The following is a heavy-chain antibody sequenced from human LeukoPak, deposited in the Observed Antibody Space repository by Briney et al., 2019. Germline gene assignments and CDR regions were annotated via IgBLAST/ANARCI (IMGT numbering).Heavy chain of an antibody. V-gene: IGHV5-51*01. CDR2: ISPTDSDT. CDR1: GYSFTSYW. CDR3: ARYLGIAAAGTDSFDI. J-gene: IGHJ3*02. Sequence: GASLKISCKDSGYSFTSYWIGWVRQMPGKGLEWMGIISPTDSDTRYSPPFQGQVTISADRSISTAYLQWSSLKASDTAMYYCARYLGIAAAGTDSFDIWGQGTMVTVSS. D-gene: IGHD6-13*01.